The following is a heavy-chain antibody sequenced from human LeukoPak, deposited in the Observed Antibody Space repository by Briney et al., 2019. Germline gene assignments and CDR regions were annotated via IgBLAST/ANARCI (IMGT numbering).Heavy chain of an antibody. CDR1: GGSFSGYY. V-gene: IGHV4-34*01. J-gene: IGHJ4*02. CDR3: AGLDTARPAPDY. CDR2: INHSGST. Sequence: SETLSLTCAVYGGSFSGYYWSWIRQPPGKGLEWIGEINHSGSTNYNPSLKSRVTISVDTSKNQFSLKLSSVTAADTAVYYCAGLDTARPAPDYWGQGTLVTVSS. D-gene: IGHD5-18*01.